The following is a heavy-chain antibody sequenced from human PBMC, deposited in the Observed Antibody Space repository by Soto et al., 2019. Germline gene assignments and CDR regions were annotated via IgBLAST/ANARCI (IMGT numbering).Heavy chain of an antibody. CDR3: AERVEYSSSWAYFDH. CDR1: GFIFSEYA. Sequence: EVQLLESGGGLVQPGGSLRLSCAASGFIFSEYAMSWVRQAPGKGLEWVSAISPSGGDTYDADSVKGRFAISRDNSKNTMSLQMNRLRAGDTAVYYCAERVEYSSSWAYFDHWGRGTLVIVSS. J-gene: IGHJ4*02. V-gene: IGHV3-23*01. D-gene: IGHD6-6*01. CDR2: ISPSGGDT.